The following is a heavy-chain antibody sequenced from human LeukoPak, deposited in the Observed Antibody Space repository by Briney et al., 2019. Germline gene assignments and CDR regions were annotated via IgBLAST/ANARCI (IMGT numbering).Heavy chain of an antibody. D-gene: IGHD1-14*01. Sequence: GGSLRLSCAASGFTFSNFAMSWVRQTPGTGLAWLSAISPDGNYIYYADSVKGRFTTSRDNSKNTLYLQMISLRGEDTAVYYCAKDVPGSWAPDYWGQGTLVTVSS. CDR1: GFTFSNFA. J-gene: IGHJ4*02. CDR2: ISPDGNYI. V-gene: IGHV3-23*01. CDR3: AKDVPGSWAPDY.